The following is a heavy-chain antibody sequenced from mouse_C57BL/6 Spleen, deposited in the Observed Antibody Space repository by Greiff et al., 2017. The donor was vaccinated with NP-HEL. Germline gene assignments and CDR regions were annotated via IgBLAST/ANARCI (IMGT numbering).Heavy chain of an antibody. J-gene: IGHJ3*01. V-gene: IGHV1-64*01. D-gene: IGHD2-3*01. CDR1: GYTFTSYW. CDR2: IYPRSGNT. CDR3: ARIIDGYYDGFAY. Sequence: QVQLQQSGAELVKPGASVKLSCKASGYTFTSYWMHWVKQRPGQGLEWIGEIYPRSGNTDYNEKFKGKATLTADKSSSTAYMELRSLTSEDSAVYFCARIIDGYYDGFAYWGQGTLVTVSA.